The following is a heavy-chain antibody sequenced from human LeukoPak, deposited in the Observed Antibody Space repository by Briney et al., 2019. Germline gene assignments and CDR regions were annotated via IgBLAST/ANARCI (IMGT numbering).Heavy chain of an antibody. Sequence: GSLRLSCTASGFTFSTYSMNWVRQAPGKGLEWVSFISSSSSTIFYANSVKGRFTISRDNAKNSLYLQMNSLRAEDTAVYYCVRDLGGRSGHWGQGTLVTVSS. V-gene: IGHV3-48*01. J-gene: IGHJ4*02. CDR2: ISSSSSTI. CDR3: VRDLGGRSGH. D-gene: IGHD1-26*01. CDR1: GFTFSTYS.